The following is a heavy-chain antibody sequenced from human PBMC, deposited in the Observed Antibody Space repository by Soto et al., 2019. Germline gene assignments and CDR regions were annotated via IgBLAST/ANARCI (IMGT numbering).Heavy chain of an antibody. CDR1: GFAVSSKY. J-gene: IGHJ4*02. CDR2: IYGGGTT. D-gene: IGHD6-19*01. CDR3: VQTTGWPGFDF. Sequence: EVQLVESGGGLIQPGGSLRLSCAASGFAVSSKYMTWVRQAPGKGLEWVSVIYGGGTTYYADSVKGRFTISRDTSKNTLYLQMNSRRADDTAVYYCVQTTGWPGFDFWGQGTLVNVS. V-gene: IGHV3-53*01.